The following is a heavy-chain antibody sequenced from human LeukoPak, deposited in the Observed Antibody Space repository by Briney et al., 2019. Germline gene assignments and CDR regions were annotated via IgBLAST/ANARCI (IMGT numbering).Heavy chain of an antibody. Sequence: ASVKVSCKASGYTFTGYYMHWVRQAPGQGLEWMGIINPSGGSTSYAQKFQGRVTMTRDTSTSTVYMELSSLRSEDTAVYYCARVHVGATIGDAFDIWGQGTMVTVSS. CDR1: GYTFTGYY. CDR2: INPSGGST. CDR3: ARVHVGATIGDAFDI. J-gene: IGHJ3*02. D-gene: IGHD1-26*01. V-gene: IGHV1-46*01.